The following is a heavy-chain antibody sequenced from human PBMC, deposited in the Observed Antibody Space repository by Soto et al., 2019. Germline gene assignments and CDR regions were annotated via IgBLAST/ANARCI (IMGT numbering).Heavy chain of an antibody. V-gene: IGHV3-33*01. CDR1: LFTFSSYG. D-gene: IGHD3-3*01. CDR3: ARDFYDFWSGFQGPIDY. Sequence: GGSLRLSCSSSLFTFSSYGMQLVLKYPGKWLECVAVIWYDGSKKYYAESVKGRFTISRDNSKNTLYLQMSSLRAEDTAVYYCARDFYDFWSGFQGPIDYWGQGTLVTVSS. J-gene: IGHJ4*02. CDR2: IWYDGSKK.